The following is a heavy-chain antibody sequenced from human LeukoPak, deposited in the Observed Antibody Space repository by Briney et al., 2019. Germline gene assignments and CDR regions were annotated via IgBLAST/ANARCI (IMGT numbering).Heavy chain of an antibody. CDR3: ARVDYGGFDY. V-gene: IGHV1-2*02. CDR1: GYTFTDYH. J-gene: IGHJ4*02. D-gene: IGHD4-23*01. Sequence: GASVKVSCKASGYTFTDYHMHWVRQAPGQGLEWMGWINPDSGGTNYAQKFQGRVTMTRDTSISTVYMELSRLRFDDTAVYYCARVDYGGFDYWGQGTLVTVSS. CDR2: INPDSGGT.